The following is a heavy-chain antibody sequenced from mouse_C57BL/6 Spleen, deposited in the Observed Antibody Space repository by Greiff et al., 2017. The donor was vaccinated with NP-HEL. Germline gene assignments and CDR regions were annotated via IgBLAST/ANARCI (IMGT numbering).Heavy chain of an antibody. CDR1: GYSFPSGYF. D-gene: IGHD1-1*01. V-gene: IGHV3-6*01. J-gene: IGHJ4*01. CDR3: ERDQGPTVVAYYYAMDY. Sequence: EVQLQESGPGLVKPSQSLSLTCSVTGYSFPSGYFCYWIRPPPGNLLLCLGLIRYDGSNNYNPSLKNRISITRDTSKNQFFLKLNTVTTEDTATYYCERDQGPTVVAYYYAMDYWGQGTSVTVSS. CDR2: IRYDGSN.